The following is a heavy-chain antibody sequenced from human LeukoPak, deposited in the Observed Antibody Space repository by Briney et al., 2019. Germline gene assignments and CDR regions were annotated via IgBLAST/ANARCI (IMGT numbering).Heavy chain of an antibody. CDR3: ARGVDFWSGYYGY. CDR1: GFTFSSYS. CDR2: ISSSSSTI. Sequence: PGGSLRLSCAASGFTFSSYSMNWARQAPGKGLEWVSYISSSSSTIYYADSVKGRFTISRDNAKNSLYLQMNSLRAEDTAVYYCARGVDFWSGYYGYWGQGTLVTVSS. V-gene: IGHV3-48*01. D-gene: IGHD3-3*01. J-gene: IGHJ4*02.